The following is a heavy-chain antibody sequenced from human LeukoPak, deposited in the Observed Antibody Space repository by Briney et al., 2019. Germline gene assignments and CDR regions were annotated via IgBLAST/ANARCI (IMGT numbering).Heavy chain of an antibody. V-gene: IGHV3-23*01. CDR2: ISGSGGST. CDR3: AKGPLNYDSSSYYYYFDY. CDR1: GFTFSSYA. D-gene: IGHD3-22*01. Sequence: PGGSLRLSCAASGFTFSSYAMSWVRQAPGKGLEWVSAISGSGGSTYYADSVKGRFTISRDNSKNTLYLQMNSLRAEDTAVYYCAKGPLNYDSSSYYYYFDYWGQGTLVTVSS. J-gene: IGHJ4*02.